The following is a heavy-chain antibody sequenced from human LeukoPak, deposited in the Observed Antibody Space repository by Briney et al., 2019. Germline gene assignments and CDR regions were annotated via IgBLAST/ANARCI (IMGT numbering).Heavy chain of an antibody. CDR1: GYTFTGYY. D-gene: IGHD4-23*01. V-gene: IGHV1-2*02. J-gene: IGHJ5*02. CDR2: INPNSGGT. CDR3: ARDNSMHERGWWFDP. Sequence: ASVKVSCKASGYTFTGYYMHWVRQAPGQGLEWMGWINPNSGGTNYAQKFQGRVTMTRDTSISTDYMELSSLKSDDTAVYYCARDNSMHERGWWFDPWGQGTLVTVSS.